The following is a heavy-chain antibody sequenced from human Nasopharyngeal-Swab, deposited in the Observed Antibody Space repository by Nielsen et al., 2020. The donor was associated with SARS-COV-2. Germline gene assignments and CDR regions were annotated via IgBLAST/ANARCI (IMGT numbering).Heavy chain of an antibody. Sequence: ASVKVSCKASGYTFTGYYMHWVRQAPGQGLEWMGWINPNSGGTNYAQKFQGRVTMTRDTSISTAYMELSRLRSEDTAVYYCARTYYDFWSGYFTNDYWGQGTLVTVSS. CDR2: INPNSGGT. D-gene: IGHD3-3*01. V-gene: IGHV1-2*02. CDR3: ARTYYDFWSGYFTNDY. CDR1: GYTFTGYY. J-gene: IGHJ4*02.